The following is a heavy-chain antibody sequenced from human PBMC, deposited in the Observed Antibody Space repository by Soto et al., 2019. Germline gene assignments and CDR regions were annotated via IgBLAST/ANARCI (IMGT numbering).Heavy chain of an antibody. V-gene: IGHV4-39*01. CDR2: IYYSGST. CDR3: ARRTYYYDSSGYYLETYFDY. CDR1: GGSISSSSYY. D-gene: IGHD3-22*01. J-gene: IGHJ4*02. Sequence: SETLSLTCTVSGGSISSSSYYWGWIRQPPGKGLEWIGSIYYSGSTYYNPSLKSRVTISVDTSKNQFSLKLSSVTAADTAVYYCARRTYYYDSSGYYLETYFDYWGQGTLVTVSS.